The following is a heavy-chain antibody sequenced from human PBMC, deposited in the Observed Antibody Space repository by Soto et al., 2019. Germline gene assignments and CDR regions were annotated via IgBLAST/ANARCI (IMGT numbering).Heavy chain of an antibody. J-gene: IGHJ4*02. CDR1: GGSCSNFG. CDR3: AREGSGYNF. CDR2: VVPVFGRP. Sequence: SVKVSCKASGGSCSNFGISGVRQAPGRGLEWMGGVVPVFGRPNYAQRFRGRLTITADESTSTGYMELISLRSDDTAVYYCAREGSGYNFWGQGTQVTVSS. V-gene: IGHV1-69*13. D-gene: IGHD5-12*01.